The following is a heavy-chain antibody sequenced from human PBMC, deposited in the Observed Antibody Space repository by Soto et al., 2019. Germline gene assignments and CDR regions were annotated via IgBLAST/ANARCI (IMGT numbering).Heavy chain of an antibody. CDR3: ARYSGTYRDY. CDR1: GFTFGRYD. CDR2: IPTTSGYI. J-gene: IGHJ4*02. Sequence: GASLRLSCAASGFTFGRYDMSWVRRAPGKGLEWVSSIPTTSGYIFYADSVKGRFTIPRDDAKNSLYLQMHSLRVEDTAVYYCARYSGTYRDYWGQGTLVTVYS. D-gene: IGHD1-26*01. V-gene: IGHV3-21*01.